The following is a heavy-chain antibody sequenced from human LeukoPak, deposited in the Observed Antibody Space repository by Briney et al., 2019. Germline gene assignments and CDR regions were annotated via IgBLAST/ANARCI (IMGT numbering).Heavy chain of an antibody. V-gene: IGHV4-34*01. Sequence: PSETLSLTCAVYGGSFSGYYWSWIRQPPGKGLEWIGEINHSGSTNYNPSLKSRLTISVDTSKNQFSLKLSSVTAADTAVYYCARGLSAIVHWGQGTLVTVSS. CDR1: GGSFSGYY. J-gene: IGHJ4*02. CDR2: INHSGST. D-gene: IGHD2-21*02. CDR3: ARGLSAIVH.